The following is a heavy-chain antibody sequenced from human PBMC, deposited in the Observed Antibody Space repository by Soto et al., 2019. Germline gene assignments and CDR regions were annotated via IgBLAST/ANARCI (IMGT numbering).Heavy chain of an antibody. CDR2: INPNSGGT. CDR1: GYTFTGYY. D-gene: IGHD6-13*01. V-gene: IGHV1-2*02. J-gene: IGHJ3*02. CDR3: ARRIAAAYGDAFDI. Sequence: ASVKVSCKASGYTFTGYYKHWVRQAPGQGLEWMGWINPNSGGTNYAQKFQGRVTMTRDTSISTAYMELSRLRSDDTAVYYCARRIAAAYGDAFDIWGHGTMVTVSS.